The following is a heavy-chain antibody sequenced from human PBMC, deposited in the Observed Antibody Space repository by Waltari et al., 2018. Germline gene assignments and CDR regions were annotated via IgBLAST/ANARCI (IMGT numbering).Heavy chain of an antibody. D-gene: IGHD4-17*01. Sequence: EVQLVESGGGLIQPGGSLRLSCAASGFTVSSNYMSWVRQAPGKGLEWFSVIYSGGSTYYADSVKGRFTISRDNSKNTLYLQMNSLRAEDTAVYYCARLDYGDEYYFDYWGQGTLVTVSS. CDR2: IYSGGST. CDR1: GFTVSSNY. CDR3: ARLDYGDEYYFDY. V-gene: IGHV3-53*01. J-gene: IGHJ4*02.